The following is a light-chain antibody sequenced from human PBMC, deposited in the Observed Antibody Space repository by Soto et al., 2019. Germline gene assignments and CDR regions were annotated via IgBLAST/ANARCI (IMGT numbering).Light chain of an antibody. Sequence: QSVLTQPPSASGSPGQSVTISCTGTSSDVGGYNYVSWYQQHPGKAPKLIIYEVTKRPSGVPDRFSGSKSGNTASLTVSVLLAEDEADYYCSSHAGIINVVFGGGTKLTVL. J-gene: IGLJ3*02. CDR2: EVT. CDR3: SSHAGIINVV. V-gene: IGLV2-8*01. CDR1: SSDVGGYNY.